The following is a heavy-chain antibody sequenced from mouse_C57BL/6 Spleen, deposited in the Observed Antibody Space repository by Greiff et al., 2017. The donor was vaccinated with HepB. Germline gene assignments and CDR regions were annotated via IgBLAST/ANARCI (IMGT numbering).Heavy chain of an antibody. D-gene: IGHD1-1*01. V-gene: IGHV1-63*01. CDR2: IYPGGGYT. Sequence: QVQLKQSGAELVRPGTSVKMSCKASGYTFTNYWIGWAKQRPGHGLEWIGDIYPGGGYTNYNEKFKGKATLTADKSSSTAYMQFSSLTSEDSAIYYGARDYGSRDWYFDVWGTGTTVTVSS. J-gene: IGHJ1*03. CDR1: GYTFTNYW. CDR3: ARDYGSRDWYFDV.